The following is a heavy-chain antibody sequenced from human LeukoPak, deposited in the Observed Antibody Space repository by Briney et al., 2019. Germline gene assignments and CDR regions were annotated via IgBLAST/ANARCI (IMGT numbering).Heavy chain of an antibody. CDR3: ARDGRFGELLGWFDP. CDR1: GGSISSYY. J-gene: IGHJ5*02. D-gene: IGHD3-10*01. CDR2: IYYSGST. V-gene: IGHV4-59*01. Sequence: SETLSLTCTVSGGSISSYYWSWIRQPPGKGLEWIGYIYYSGSTNYNPSLKSRVTISVDTSKNQSSLKLSSVTAADTAVYYCARDGRFGELLGWFDPWGQGTLVTVSS.